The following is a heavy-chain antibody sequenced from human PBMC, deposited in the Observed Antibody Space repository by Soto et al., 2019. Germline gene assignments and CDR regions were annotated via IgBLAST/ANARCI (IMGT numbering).Heavy chain of an antibody. V-gene: IGHV3-74*01. J-gene: IGHJ1*01. CDR3: ARLPKKSPQS. CDR2: ISTDASST. CDR1: GFTFSSYW. Sequence: EVQLVESGGGLVQPGGSLRLSCAASGFTFSSYWRHWVRQAPGRGLVWVPSISTDASSTSYADSVKGRFTNSRDNAKNTLYLRMNSVGAVDTAVCYWARLPKKSPQSWGQGTLVIV.